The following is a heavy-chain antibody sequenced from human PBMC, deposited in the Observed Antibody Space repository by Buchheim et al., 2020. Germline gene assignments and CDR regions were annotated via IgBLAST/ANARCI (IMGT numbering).Heavy chain of an antibody. Sequence: QVQLQESGPGLVKPSGTLSLTCSVSGASISSRNWWTWVRQSPGKGLEWIGEICQSGTTNYNPSLKSRVTISMDKSKNQFSLKVNSVTAADTAVFYCAKTGAQGYLEYWGQG. D-gene: IGHD6-13*01. CDR1: GASISSRNW. CDR2: ICQSGTT. CDR3: AKTGAQGYLEY. V-gene: IGHV4-4*02. J-gene: IGHJ4*02.